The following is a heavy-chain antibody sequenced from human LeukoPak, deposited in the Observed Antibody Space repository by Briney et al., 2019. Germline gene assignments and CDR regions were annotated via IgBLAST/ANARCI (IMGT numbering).Heavy chain of an antibody. CDR1: GYTFPSYF. CDR2: INPTGGST. J-gene: IGHJ4*02. Sequence: ASVKVSCKASGYTFPSYFMHWVRQAPGQGLEWMGIINPTGGSTTYAQKFQRRVTMTRDTSTSTVYMELSSLRSDDTAVYYCARTAARRFDYWGQGTLVTVSS. D-gene: IGHD6-6*01. V-gene: IGHV1-46*01. CDR3: ARTAARRFDY.